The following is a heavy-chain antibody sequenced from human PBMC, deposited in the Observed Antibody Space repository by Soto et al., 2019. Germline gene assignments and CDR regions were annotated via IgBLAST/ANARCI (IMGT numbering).Heavy chain of an antibody. CDR2: IIPIFGTA. J-gene: IGHJ5*02. D-gene: IGHD4-17*01. Sequence: QVQLVQSGAEVKKPGSSVKVSCKACGGTFSSYAISWVRQAPGQGLEWMGGIIPIFGTANYAQKFQGRVTITADKSTSTAYMELSSLRSEDTAVYYCARDPVYGDYDNWFDPWGQGTLVTVSS. CDR1: GGTFSSYA. V-gene: IGHV1-69*06. CDR3: ARDPVYGDYDNWFDP.